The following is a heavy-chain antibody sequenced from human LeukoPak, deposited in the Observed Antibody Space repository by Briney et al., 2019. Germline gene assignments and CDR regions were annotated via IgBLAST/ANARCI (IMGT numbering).Heavy chain of an antibody. Sequence: GGSLRLSCAASGFTFSSYWMSWVRQAPGRGLEWVANIKQDGSEKYYVDSVKGRFTISRDSAKNSLYLQMNSLRAEDTAVYYCARVYSGYDPPFDYWGQGTLVTVSS. CDR1: GFTFSSYW. J-gene: IGHJ4*02. V-gene: IGHV3-7*01. CDR2: IKQDGSEK. D-gene: IGHD5-12*01. CDR3: ARVYSGYDPPFDY.